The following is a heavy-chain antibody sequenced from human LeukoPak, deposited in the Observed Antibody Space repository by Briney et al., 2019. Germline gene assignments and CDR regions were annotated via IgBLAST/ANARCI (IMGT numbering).Heavy chain of an antibody. Sequence: ASVKVSCKASGYTFASYAMHWVRQAPGQRLEWMGWVNAGNGNTKYSQEFQGRVTITRDTSASTAYMELSSLRSEDMAVYYCARPATPLEYSSSWFDYWGQGTLVTVSS. J-gene: IGHJ4*02. D-gene: IGHD6-6*01. CDR1: GYTFASYA. CDR3: ARPATPLEYSSSWFDY. CDR2: VNAGNGNT. V-gene: IGHV1-3*03.